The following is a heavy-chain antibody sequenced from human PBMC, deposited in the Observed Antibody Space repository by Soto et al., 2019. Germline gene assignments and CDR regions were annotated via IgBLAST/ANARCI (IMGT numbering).Heavy chain of an antibody. V-gene: IGHV4-39*01. CDR3: ARDYGSYAVDI. D-gene: IGHD4-17*01. CDR2: IYDSETT. J-gene: IGHJ3*02. CDR1: GGSVSSGSYY. Sequence: SETLSLTCTVSGGSVSSGSYYWGWIRQPPGKGLEYIGNIYDSETTYYNPSLKSRVTISVDTSKNQFSLNLTSVTVADTAVYYCARDYGSYAVDIWGQGTMVTVSS.